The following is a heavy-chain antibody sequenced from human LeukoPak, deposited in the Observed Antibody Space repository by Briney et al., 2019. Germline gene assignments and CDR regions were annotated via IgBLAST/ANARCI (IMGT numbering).Heavy chain of an antibody. V-gene: IGHV3-7*01. D-gene: IGHD3-22*01. J-gene: IGHJ4*02. CDR2: INEDGSEK. CDR3: ARAKLVSDY. CDR1: GFTFSSYA. Sequence: GGSLRLSCAASGFTFSSYAMSWVRQAPGKGLEWVANINEDGSEKYYVDSVKGRFTISRDNAKNSLYLQMNSLRAEDTAVYYCARAKLVSDYWGQGTLVTVTS.